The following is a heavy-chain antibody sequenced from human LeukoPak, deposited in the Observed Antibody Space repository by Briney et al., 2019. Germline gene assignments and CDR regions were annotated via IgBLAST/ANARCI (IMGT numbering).Heavy chain of an antibody. CDR2: ISPSNGNT. V-gene: IGHV1-18*01. CDR3: ARGALSRNDFWSGKNFDP. D-gene: IGHD3-3*01. Sequence: GASVKVSCKGYGYTYITHGISWVRQAPGQGLEWMAWISPSNGNTKLAEKVQGRVNVTTDTSTSTAYMELRRLTSDDAAIKSVARGALSRNDFWSGKNFDPWGRGTLVIVSS. J-gene: IGHJ2*01. CDR1: GYTYITHG.